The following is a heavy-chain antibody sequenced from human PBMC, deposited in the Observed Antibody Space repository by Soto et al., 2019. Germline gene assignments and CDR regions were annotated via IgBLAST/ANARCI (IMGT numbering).Heavy chain of an antibody. CDR2: LYWDDDK. CDR3: AHSKFGLYGSGSYGY. CDR1: GFSLSTSEVG. D-gene: IGHD3-10*01. V-gene: IGHV2-5*02. J-gene: IGHJ4*02. Sequence: QITLKESGPTLVKPSQTLTLTCTFSGFSLSTSEVGVGWIRQPPGRALEWLALLYWDDDKRFSPSLQSRLTITKDTSKNQVVLTMTNIDPVDTATYYCAHSKFGLYGSGSYGYWGQGTLVTVSS.